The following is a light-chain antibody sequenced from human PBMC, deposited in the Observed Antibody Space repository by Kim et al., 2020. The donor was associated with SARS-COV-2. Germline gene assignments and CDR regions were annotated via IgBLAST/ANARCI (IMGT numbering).Light chain of an antibody. CDR3: SSYAGTNYFWV. CDR2: EVT. Sequence: QPVTISCTGTSSDVGAYTFVSWYQQHPGKAPKLIISEVTKRPSGVPDRFSGSKSGNTASLTVSGLQAEDEADYYCSSYAGTNYFWVFGGGTQLTVL. J-gene: IGLJ3*02. CDR1: SSDVGAYTF. V-gene: IGLV2-8*01.